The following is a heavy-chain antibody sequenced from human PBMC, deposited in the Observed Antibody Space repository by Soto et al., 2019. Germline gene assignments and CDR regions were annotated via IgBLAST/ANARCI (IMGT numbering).Heavy chain of an antibody. Sequence: SETLSLTCTVSGVFISSGGYCWAWIRQHPGKGLEWIGYIYHSGSTYYNPSLKSRVTISVDTSENQFSLRLSSVTAADTAIYYCARERCSTGCPMDVWGQGATVTVSS. CDR1: GVFISSGGYC. CDR3: ARERCSTGCPMDV. J-gene: IGHJ6*02. V-gene: IGHV4-31*03. CDR2: IYHSGST. D-gene: IGHD2-2*01.